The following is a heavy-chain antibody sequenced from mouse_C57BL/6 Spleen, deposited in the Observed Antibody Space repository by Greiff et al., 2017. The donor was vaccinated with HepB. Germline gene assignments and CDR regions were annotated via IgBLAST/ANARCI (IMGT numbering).Heavy chain of an antibody. V-gene: IGHV1-64*01. Sequence: QVQLKQPGAELVKPGASVKLSCKASGYTFTSYWMHWVKQRPGQGLEWIGMIHPNSGSTNYNEKFKSKATLTVDKSSSTAYMQLSSLTSEDSAVYYCARWVRYAMDYWGQGTSVTVSS. CDR1: GYTFTSYW. CDR3: ARWVRYAMDY. CDR2: IHPNSGST. J-gene: IGHJ4*01.